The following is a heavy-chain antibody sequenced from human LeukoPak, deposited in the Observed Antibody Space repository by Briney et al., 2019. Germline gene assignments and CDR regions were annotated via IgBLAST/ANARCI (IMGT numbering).Heavy chain of an antibody. J-gene: IGHJ5*02. V-gene: IGHV4-30-4*01. CDR2: IYYSGST. Sequence: KPSETLSLTCTVSGGSISSGDYYWSWIRQPPGKGLEWIGYIYYSGSTYYNPSLKSRVTISVDTSKNQFSLKLSSVTAADTAVYYCARDHRQYCSSTSCYTEGFDPWGQGTLVTVSS. D-gene: IGHD2-2*02. CDR3: ARDHRQYCSSTSCYTEGFDP. CDR1: GGSISSGDYY.